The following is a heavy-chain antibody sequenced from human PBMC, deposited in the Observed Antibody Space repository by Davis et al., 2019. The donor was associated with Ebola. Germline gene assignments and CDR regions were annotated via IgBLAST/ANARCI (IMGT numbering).Heavy chain of an antibody. V-gene: IGHV4-34*01. CDR3: ARLCIAASGVDYYYYGMDV. Sequence: MPSETLSLTGAVFGGSFSGYYWSWIRQPPGKGLEWIGDINHSGSTNYNPSLKSRVTISVDTSKNQFSLKLSSVTAADTAVYYCARLCIAASGVDYYYYGMDVWGKGTTVTVSS. CDR1: GGSFSGYY. D-gene: IGHD6-13*01. J-gene: IGHJ6*04. CDR2: INHSGST.